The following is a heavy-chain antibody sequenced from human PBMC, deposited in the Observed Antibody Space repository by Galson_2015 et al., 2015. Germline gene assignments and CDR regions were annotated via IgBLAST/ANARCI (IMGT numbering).Heavy chain of an antibody. CDR3: ARSKQQLVIDNAFDI. J-gene: IGHJ3*02. D-gene: IGHD6-6*01. CDR2: ISYDGSNK. V-gene: IGHV3-30*03. CDR1: GFTFSSYG. Sequence: SLRLSCAASGFTFSSYGMHWVRQAPGKGLEWVAVISYDGSNKYYADSVKGRFTISRDNSKNTLYLQMNSLRAEDTAVYYCARSKQQLVIDNAFDIWGQGTMVTVSS.